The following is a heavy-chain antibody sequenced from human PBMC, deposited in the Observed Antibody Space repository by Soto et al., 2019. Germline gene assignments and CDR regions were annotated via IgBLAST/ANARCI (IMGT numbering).Heavy chain of an antibody. D-gene: IGHD2-2*01. V-gene: IGHV3-23*01. CDR1: GFTFSSYA. Sequence: GGSLRLSCAASGFTFSSYAMSWVRQAPGKGLEWVSAISGSGGSTYYADSVKGRFTISRDNSKNTLYLQMNSLRAEDTAVYYCARGVEVGPYRAAVPAALGDDYWGQGTLVTVSS. CDR2: ISGSGGST. J-gene: IGHJ4*02. CDR3: ARGVEVGPYRAAVPAALGDDY.